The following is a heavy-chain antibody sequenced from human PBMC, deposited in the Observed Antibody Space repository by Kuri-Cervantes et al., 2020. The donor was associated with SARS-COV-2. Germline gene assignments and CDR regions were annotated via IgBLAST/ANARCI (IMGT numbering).Heavy chain of an antibody. Sequence: GGSLRLSCAASGFTFSSYSMNWVRQAPGKGPEWVSSISSSSYIYYADSVKGRFTISRDNAKNSLNLQMNSLRAEDTAVYYCARSLQVVALWGQGTLVTVSS. V-gene: IGHV3-21*01. CDR2: ISSSSYI. J-gene: IGHJ4*02. CDR1: GFTFSSYS. D-gene: IGHD2-15*01. CDR3: ARSLQVVAL.